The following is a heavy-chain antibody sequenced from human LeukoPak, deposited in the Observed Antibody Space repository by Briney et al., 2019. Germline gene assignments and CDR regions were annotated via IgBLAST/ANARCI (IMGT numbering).Heavy chain of an antibody. D-gene: IGHD3-3*01. CDR3: AKAELGVDTFFDY. Sequence: PGGSLRLSCAASGFTFSSYAMSWVRQAPGKGLEWVATLSGSGAGTYYSDSVQGRFTISRDNSKRTLFLQMNSLRAEDTAFYYCAKAELGVDTFFDYWGQGTLVTVSS. V-gene: IGHV3-23*01. CDR1: GFTFSSYA. CDR2: LSGSGAGT. J-gene: IGHJ4*02.